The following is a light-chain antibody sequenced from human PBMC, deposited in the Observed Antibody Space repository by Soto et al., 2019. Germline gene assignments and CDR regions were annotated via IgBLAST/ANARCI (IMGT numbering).Light chain of an antibody. V-gene: IGLV1-44*01. J-gene: IGLJ3*02. CDR1: TSNIGSNA. CDR3: ATWDDSLKGGV. Sequence: QLVLTQPPSASGTPGQRVTISCSGSTSNIGSNAVDWYQQHPGTAPKVLIYSNNQRPSGVPDRIFGSRSGTSASLAITGLQSEDEADYYCATWDDSLKGGVFGGGTKLTVL. CDR2: SNN.